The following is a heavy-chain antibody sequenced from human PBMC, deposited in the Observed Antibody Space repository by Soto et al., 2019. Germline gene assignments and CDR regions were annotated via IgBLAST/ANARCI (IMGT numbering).Heavy chain of an antibody. J-gene: IGHJ5*02. Sequence: RASVKVSCKVSGYTLTELSMHWVRQAPGKGLEWMGGFDPEDGETIYAQKFQGRVTMTEDTSTGTAYMELRSLRSEDTAVDYCGGGSGGRSRGEAWFAPWGQGTPVTVRS. CDR2: FDPEDGET. D-gene: IGHD2-15*01. CDR3: GGGSGGRSRGEAWFAP. V-gene: IGHV1-24*01. CDR1: GYTLTELS.